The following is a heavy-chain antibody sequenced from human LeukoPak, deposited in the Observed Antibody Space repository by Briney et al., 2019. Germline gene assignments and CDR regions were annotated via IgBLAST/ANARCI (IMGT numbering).Heavy chain of an antibody. J-gene: IGHJ4*02. V-gene: IGHV3-30*04. CDR2: ISYDGSNK. CDR3: ARAYWSGYYPPQSTIDY. CDR1: GFTFSSYA. Sequence: PGRSLRLSCAASGFTFSSYAMHWVRQAPGKGLEWVAVISYDGSNKYYADSVKGRFTISRDNSKNTLYLQMNSLRAEDTAVHYCARAYWSGYYPPQSTIDYWGQGTLVTVSS. D-gene: IGHD3-3*01.